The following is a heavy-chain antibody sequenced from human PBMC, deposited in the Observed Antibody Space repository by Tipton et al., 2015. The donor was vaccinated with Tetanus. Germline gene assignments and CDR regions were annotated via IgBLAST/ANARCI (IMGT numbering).Heavy chain of an antibody. V-gene: IGHV1-2*02. D-gene: IGHD6-19*01. CDR3: ARDRPLAVAGTFDY. CDR2: INPNSGGT. CDR1: GYTFTGYY. J-gene: IGHJ4*02. Sequence: QLVQSGAEVKKSGASVKVSCKASGYTFTGYYMHWVRQAPGQGLEWMGWINPNSGGTNYAQKFQGRVTMTRDTSISTAYMELSRLRSDDTAVYYCARDRPLAVAGTFDYWGQGTLVTVSS.